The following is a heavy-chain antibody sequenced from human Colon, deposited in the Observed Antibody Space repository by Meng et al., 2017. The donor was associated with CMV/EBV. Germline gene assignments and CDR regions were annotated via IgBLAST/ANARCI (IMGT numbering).Heavy chain of an antibody. CDR2: IKPSTGDT. CDR1: GYSFTGYY. J-gene: IGHJ4*02. Sequence: QVQLVQSGFEVKRPGASVKVSCKASGYSFTGYYLHWLRQAPGQRLEWLGRIKPSTGDTNYAQNFQGRVTVTRDTSISTVYMEVNSLTSDDTAVYYCTREGFDYWGQGALVTVSS. CDR3: TREGFDY. V-gene: IGHV1-2*06.